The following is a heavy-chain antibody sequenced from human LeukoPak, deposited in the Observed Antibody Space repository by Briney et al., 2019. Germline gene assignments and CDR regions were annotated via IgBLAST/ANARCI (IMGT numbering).Heavy chain of an antibody. V-gene: IGHV3-73*01. CDR3: TGNYYGSGSYADFDY. D-gene: IGHD3-10*01. J-gene: IGHJ4*02. CDR1: GFTFSGSA. CDR2: IRSTANGYAT. Sequence: GGSLRLPCAASGFTFSGSALLWVRQASGKGLEWVGRIRSTANGYATAYAASVKGRFTISRDDSKNTAYLQMDSLKTEDTAVYYCTGNYYGSGSYADFDYWGQGTLVTVSS.